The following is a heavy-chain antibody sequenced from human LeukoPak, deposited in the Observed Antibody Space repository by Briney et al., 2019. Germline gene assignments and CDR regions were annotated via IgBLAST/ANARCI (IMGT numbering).Heavy chain of an antibody. CDR2: IYYSGST. V-gene: IGHV4-59*01. CDR3: ARARRNKAAGSIFNWFDP. J-gene: IGHJ5*02. D-gene: IGHD6-13*01. Sequence: PSETLSLTCTVSGGSISSYYWSWIRQPPEKGLEWIGYIYYSGSTNYNPSLKSRVTISVDTSKNQFSLKLSSVTAADTAVYYCARARRNKAAGSIFNWFDPWGQGTLVTVSS. CDR1: GGSISSYY.